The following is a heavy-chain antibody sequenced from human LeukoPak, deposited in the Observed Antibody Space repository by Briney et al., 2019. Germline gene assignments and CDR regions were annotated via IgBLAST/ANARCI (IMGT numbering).Heavy chain of an antibody. CDR3: ARRGYCSGGSCRNFDY. V-gene: IGHV4-34*01. J-gene: IGHJ4*02. D-gene: IGHD2-15*01. CDR1: GGSFSGYY. Sequence: SETLSLTCAVYGGSFSGYYWSWIRQPPGKGLAWIGEINHSGSTNYNPSLKSRVTISVDTSKNQFSLKLSSVTAADTAVYYCARRGYCSGGSCRNFDYWGQGTLVTVSS. CDR2: INHSGST.